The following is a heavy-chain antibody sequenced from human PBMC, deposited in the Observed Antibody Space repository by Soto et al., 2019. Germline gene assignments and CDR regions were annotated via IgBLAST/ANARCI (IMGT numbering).Heavy chain of an antibody. Sequence: SETLSLTCAVYGGSFSGYYWSRIRQPPGKGLKWIGEINHSGSTNYNPSLKSRVTISVDTSKNQFSLKLSSVTAADTAVYYCARPIINSHRYCSGGSCYSRVRPVGGNNYYMYAWGKGTTVTVSS. D-gene: IGHD2-15*01. CDR3: ARPIINSHRYCSGGSCYSRVRPVGGNNYYMYA. V-gene: IGHV4-34*01. CDR2: INHSGST. CDR1: GGSFSGYY. J-gene: IGHJ6*03.